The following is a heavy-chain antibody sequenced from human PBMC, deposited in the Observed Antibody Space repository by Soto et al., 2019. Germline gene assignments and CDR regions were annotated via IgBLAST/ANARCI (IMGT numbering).Heavy chain of an antibody. CDR2: ITGYNGNT. Sequence: QVLLVQSGAEVKKPGASVKVSCKASGYTLTTYGLAWVRQAPGQGLEWMGWITGYNGNTNYAQKFHGRLTMTTDTSTNTASLELRSLRSDDTAVYYCARLFCSSTSCRWFDPWGQGTLFTVSS. J-gene: IGHJ5*02. D-gene: IGHD2-2*01. CDR3: ARLFCSSTSCRWFDP. V-gene: IGHV1-18*04. CDR1: GYTLTTYG.